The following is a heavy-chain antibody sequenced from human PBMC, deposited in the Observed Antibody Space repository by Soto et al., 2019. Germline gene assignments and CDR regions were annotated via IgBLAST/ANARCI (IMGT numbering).Heavy chain of an antibody. CDR3: ARGEYDVIVMAGTSRGYQHAFHGVDV. CDR1: GGTFSTFA. D-gene: IGHD2-21*01. Sequence: QDHLVQSGAAVKKPASSIKISCRSTGGTFSTFAFSWVRQAPGQGLEWMGGIIPIFATPIYAQKYQGRVTITACDSTSTAYMEVTSLRSNDTAVYFCARGEYDVIVMAGTSRGYQHAFHGVDVWGQATAVSVSS. J-gene: IGHJ6*02. V-gene: IGHV1-69*12. CDR2: IIPIFATP.